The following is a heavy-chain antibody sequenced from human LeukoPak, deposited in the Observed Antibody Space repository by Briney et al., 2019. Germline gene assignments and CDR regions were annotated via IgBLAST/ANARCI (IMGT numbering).Heavy chain of an antibody. CDR3: ANVPRSTVSY. J-gene: IGHJ4*02. CDR2: LNEDGSVK. V-gene: IGHV3-7*01. D-gene: IGHD2-2*01. Sequence: GGSLRLSCAASEFSFSTNWMHWVRQTPGKGLEWVAELNEDGSVKYYVNSVKGRFTISRDNAKSLLFLQMYNLRTEDTGVYFCANVPRSTVSYWGRGTLVTVSS. CDR1: EFSFSTNW.